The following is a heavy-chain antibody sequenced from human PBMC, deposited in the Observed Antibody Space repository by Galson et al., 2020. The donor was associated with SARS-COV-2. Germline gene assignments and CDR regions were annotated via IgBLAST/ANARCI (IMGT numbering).Heavy chain of an antibody. CDR3: ASENGYSSSWSPDYFDY. CDR1: GGSISSSSY. J-gene: IGHJ4*02. Sequence: SETLSLTCTVSGGSISSSSYWGWIRQPPGKGLEWIGSIYYSGSTYYNPSLKSQVTISVDTSKNQFSLKLSSVTAADTAVYYCASENGYSSSWSPDYFDYWGQGTLVTVSS. CDR2: IYYSGST. D-gene: IGHD6-13*01. V-gene: IGHV4-39*01.